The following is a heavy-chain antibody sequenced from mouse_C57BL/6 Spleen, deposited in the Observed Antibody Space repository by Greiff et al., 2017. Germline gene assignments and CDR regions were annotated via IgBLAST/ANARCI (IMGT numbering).Heavy chain of an antibody. V-gene: IGHV6-6*01. J-gene: IGHJ2*01. Sequence: EVMLVESGRGLVQPGGSMKLSCAASGFTFSDAWMDWVRQSPEKGLEWVAEIRNKTNNHATYYAESVKGRCTISRDDSKSSVYLQMHSLRAEATGMYYCTMPMDYDGYFDYWGQGTTLTVSS. CDR1: GFTFSDAW. D-gene: IGHD2-4*01. CDR2: IRNKTNNHAT. CDR3: TMPMDYDGYFDY.